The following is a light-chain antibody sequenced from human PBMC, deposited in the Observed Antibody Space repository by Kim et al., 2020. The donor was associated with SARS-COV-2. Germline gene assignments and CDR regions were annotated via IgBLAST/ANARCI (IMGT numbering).Light chain of an antibody. V-gene: IGLV3-1*01. J-gene: IGLJ2*01. CDR2: QDS. Sequence: VSQGKPASITCCGVKLGDKYACWYQQKPGQPPVLVIYQDSQRPSGIPERFSGSNSGNTATLTISGTQAMDEADYYCQAWDSSTVVFGGGTQLTVL. CDR3: QAWDSSTVV. CDR1: KLGDKY.